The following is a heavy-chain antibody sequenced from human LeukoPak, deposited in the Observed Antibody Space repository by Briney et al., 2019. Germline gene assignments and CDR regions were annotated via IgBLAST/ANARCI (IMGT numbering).Heavy chain of an antibody. Sequence: GGSLRLSCAASGFTFSSYAMSWVRQAPGKGLEWVSAISGSGGSTYYADSVKGRFTISRDNSKNTLYLQMNSLRAADTAVYYCAKDRSPNYYDSSGYYSHWGQGTLVTVSS. V-gene: IGHV3-23*01. CDR3: AKDRSPNYYDSSGYYSH. CDR1: GFTFSSYA. J-gene: IGHJ4*02. D-gene: IGHD3-22*01. CDR2: ISGSGGST.